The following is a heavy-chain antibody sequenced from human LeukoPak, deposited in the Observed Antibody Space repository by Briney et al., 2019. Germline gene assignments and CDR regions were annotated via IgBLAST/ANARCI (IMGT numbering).Heavy chain of an antibody. V-gene: IGHV3-48*01. D-gene: IGHD5-24*01. J-gene: IGHJ3*01. CDR2: ISINGDTI. CDR1: GFTFSSYW. Sequence: GGSLRLSCAASGFTFSSYWMNWVRQGPGKGLEWIAYISINGDTIYYADSVKGRFAISRDNAKNSVFLQMSSLRAEDTAVYFCARLPTLETQMRHSSWDAFDLWAQGTMVTVSS. CDR3: ARLPTLETQMRHSSWDAFDL.